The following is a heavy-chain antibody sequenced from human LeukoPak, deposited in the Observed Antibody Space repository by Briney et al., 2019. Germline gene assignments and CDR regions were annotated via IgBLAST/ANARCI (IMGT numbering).Heavy chain of an antibody. V-gene: IGHV4-59*01. CDR2: IYYSGST. CDR3: ARDQREGAAGTPMRWFDP. Sequence: SETLSLTCTVSGGSISSYYWSWIRQPPGKGQGWVGYIYYSGSTNYNPSLKSRVTISVGTSKNQFSLKLGSVTAADTAVYYCARDQREGAAGTPMRWFDPSGQGTLVTVSS. CDR1: GGSISSYY. D-gene: IGHD6-13*01. J-gene: IGHJ5*02.